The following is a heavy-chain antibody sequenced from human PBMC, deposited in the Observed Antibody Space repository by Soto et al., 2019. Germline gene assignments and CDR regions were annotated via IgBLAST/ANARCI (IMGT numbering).Heavy chain of an antibody. Sequence: QVQLQQWGTGLLKSSETLSLNCAVYGGSFSPYYWSWVRQPPGKGLEWIGETDQSGGTYYNPSLKGRVPVTMDPSKNQVSPEVKSVTPADPGVYYRAIGRGGNKYWGQGTLVTVSS. CDR3: AIGRGGNKY. J-gene: IGHJ4*02. CDR2: TDQSGGT. CDR1: GGSFSPYY. V-gene: IGHV4-34*01. D-gene: IGHD3-16*01.